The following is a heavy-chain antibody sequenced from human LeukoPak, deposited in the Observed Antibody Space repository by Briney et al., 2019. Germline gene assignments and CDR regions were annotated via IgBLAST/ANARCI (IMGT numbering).Heavy chain of an antibody. J-gene: IGHJ3*02. CDR3: ARARGYYDLDAFDI. Sequence: SETLSLTCTVSGGSISSYYWSWIRQPPGKGLEWIWYIYYIGSTNYNPSLKSRVTISVDTSKNQFSLKLSSVTAADMAVYYCARARGYYDLDAFDIWGQGTMVTVSS. V-gene: IGHV4-59*01. D-gene: IGHD3-22*01. CDR2: IYYIGST. CDR1: GGSISSYY.